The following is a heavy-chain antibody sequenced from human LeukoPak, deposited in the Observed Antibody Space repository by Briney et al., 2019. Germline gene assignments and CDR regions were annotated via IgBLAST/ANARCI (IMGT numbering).Heavy chain of an antibody. CDR3: ARGGYSYGYGGYFDY. V-gene: IGHV4-31*03. Sequence: SQTLSLTCTVSGGSISSGDYYWSWIRQHPGKGLEWIGYIYYSGSTYYNPSLKSRVTISVDTSKNQFSLKLSSVTAADTAVYYCARGGYSYGYGGYFDYWGQGTLVTVSS. D-gene: IGHD5-18*01. J-gene: IGHJ4*02. CDR1: GGSISSGDYY. CDR2: IYYSGST.